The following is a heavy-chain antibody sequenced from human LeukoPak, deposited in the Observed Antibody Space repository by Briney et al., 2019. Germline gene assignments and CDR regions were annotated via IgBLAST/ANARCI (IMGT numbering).Heavy chain of an antibody. CDR2: IYYSGST. D-gene: IGHD6-13*01. J-gene: IGHJ4*02. V-gene: IGHV4-39*01. Sequence: SETLSLTCTVSGGSISSGDYYWGWIRQPPGKGLEWIGSIYYSGSTYYNPSLKSRVAISVDTSKNQFSLKLSSVTAADTAVYYCARLQRTIRIAAAGTNYFDYWGQGTLVAVSS. CDR3: ARLQRTIRIAAAGTNYFDY. CDR1: GGSISSGDYY.